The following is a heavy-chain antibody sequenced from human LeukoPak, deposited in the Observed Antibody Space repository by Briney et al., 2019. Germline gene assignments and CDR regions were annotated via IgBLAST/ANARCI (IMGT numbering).Heavy chain of an antibody. J-gene: IGHJ4*02. D-gene: IGHD3-10*01. Sequence: PGGSLRLSCAASGFTFSSYWMSWVRQAPGKGLEWVANIKQDGSEKYYMDSVKGRFTISRDNAKNSLYLQMNSLRAEDTAVYYCARELDYYGSGGTDYWGQGTLVTVSS. CDR3: ARELDYYGSGGTDY. CDR2: IKQDGSEK. CDR1: GFTFSSYW. V-gene: IGHV3-7*01.